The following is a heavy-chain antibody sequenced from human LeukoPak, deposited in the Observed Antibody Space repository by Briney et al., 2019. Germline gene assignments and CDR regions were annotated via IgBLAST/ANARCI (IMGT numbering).Heavy chain of an antibody. CDR1: GGTFSSYA. D-gene: IGHD5-24*01. Sequence: SVKVSCKASGGTFSSYAISWVRQAPGQGLEWMGRIIPILGIANYAQKFRGRVTITADKSTSTAYMELSSLRSEDTAVYYCARVMATITNDAFDIWGQGTMVTVSS. V-gene: IGHV1-69*04. J-gene: IGHJ3*02. CDR2: IIPILGIA. CDR3: ARVMATITNDAFDI.